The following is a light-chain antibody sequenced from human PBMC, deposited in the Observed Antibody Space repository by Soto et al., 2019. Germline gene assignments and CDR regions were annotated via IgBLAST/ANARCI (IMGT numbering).Light chain of an antibody. J-gene: IGKJ4*01. V-gene: IGKV4-1*01. CDR1: RSLLHDANKENF. Sequence: DIVMTQSPDSLAVSLGERATINCKSSRSLLHDANKENFLAWYQKKPGHPPKLLFYWASTRESGVPERFSGSGSETDFTLTISSLRAEDVAVYYCQQYYGIPLTFGGGTKVDIK. CDR2: WAS. CDR3: QQYYGIPLT.